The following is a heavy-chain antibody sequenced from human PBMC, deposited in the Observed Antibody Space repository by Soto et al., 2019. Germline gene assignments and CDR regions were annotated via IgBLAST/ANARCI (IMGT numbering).Heavy chain of an antibody. CDR1: GYTFTSYD. CDR3: ARARRVLMVYAVYYYYYGMDV. Sequence: GASVKASCKASGYTFTSYDINWVRQATGQGLEWMGWMNPNSGNTGYAQKFQGRVTMTRNTSISTAYMELSSLRSEDTAVYYCARARRVLMVYAVYYYYYGMDVWRQGTTVTVSS. CDR2: MNPNSGNT. V-gene: IGHV1-8*01. J-gene: IGHJ6*02. D-gene: IGHD2-8*01.